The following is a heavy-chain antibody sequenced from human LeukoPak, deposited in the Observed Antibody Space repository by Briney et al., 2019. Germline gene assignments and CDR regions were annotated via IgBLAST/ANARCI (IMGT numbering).Heavy chain of an antibody. D-gene: IGHD6-13*01. V-gene: IGHV3-21*01. CDR2: ISSSSSYI. Sequence: SGGSLRLSCAASGFTFSSYSMNWVRQAPGKGLEWVSSISSSSSYIYYADSVKGRSTISRDNAKNSLYLQMNSLRAEDTAVYYCARGGGIAAAETVDYWGQGTLVTVSS. CDR1: GFTFSSYS. J-gene: IGHJ4*02. CDR3: ARGGGIAAAETVDY.